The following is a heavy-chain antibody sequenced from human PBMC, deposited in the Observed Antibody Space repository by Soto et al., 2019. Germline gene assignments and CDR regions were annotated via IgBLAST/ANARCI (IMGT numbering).Heavy chain of an antibody. D-gene: IGHD2-15*01. CDR3: ASVDLGYCSGGSCYYYYYMDV. V-gene: IGHV4-59*08. CDR2: IYYSGST. J-gene: IGHJ6*03. Sequence: PSETLSLTCTVSGGSISSYYWSWIRQPPGKGLEWIGYIYYSGSTNYNPSLKSRVTISVDTSKNQFSLKLSSVTAADTAVYYCASVDLGYCSGGSCYYYYYMDVWGKGTTVTVSS. CDR1: GGSISSYY.